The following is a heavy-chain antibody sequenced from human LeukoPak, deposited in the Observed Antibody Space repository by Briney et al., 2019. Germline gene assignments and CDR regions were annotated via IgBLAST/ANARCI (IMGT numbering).Heavy chain of an antibody. D-gene: IGHD3-16*02. CDR3: ARYYVWGSYRYINFDY. CDR2: SYYRGRT. CDR1: GPSISSGDYY. Sequence: PSETLSLTCTVSGPSISSGDYYWRCIRQPPGKGLEWIGYSYYRGRTYYNSALKIRLTISVDTPNNQFSLQLSSVTAADTAVYYCARYYVWGSYRYINFDYWGQGTLATVSS. J-gene: IGHJ4*02. V-gene: IGHV4-30-4*01.